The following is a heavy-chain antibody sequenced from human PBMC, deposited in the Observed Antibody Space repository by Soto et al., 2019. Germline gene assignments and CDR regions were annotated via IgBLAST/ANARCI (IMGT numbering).Heavy chain of an antibody. CDR2: ISYDGSNK. Sequence: QVQLVESGGCVVQPGRSLRLSCAASGFTFSSYAMHWVRQAPGKGLEWVAVISYDGSNKYYADSVKGRFTISRDNSKNTLYLQMNSLRAEDTAVYYCASLTGGSYSGGYWGQGTLVTDSS. J-gene: IGHJ4*02. D-gene: IGHD1-26*01. CDR1: GFTFSSYA. V-gene: IGHV3-30-3*01. CDR3: ASLTGGSYSGGY.